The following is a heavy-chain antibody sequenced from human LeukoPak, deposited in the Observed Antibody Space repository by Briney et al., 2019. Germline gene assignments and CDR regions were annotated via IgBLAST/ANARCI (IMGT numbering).Heavy chain of an antibody. CDR3: AREDVVRGVIMYDY. D-gene: IGHD3-10*01. V-gene: IGHV4-4*07. Sequence: SETLSLTCTVSGGSISTYYWSWIRQPAGKGLEWIGRIYTSGSTNYNPSLKSRVTISVDTSKNQFSLKLSSVTAADTAVYYCAREDVVRGVIMYDYWGQGTLVTVSS. J-gene: IGHJ4*02. CDR2: IYTSGST. CDR1: GGSISTYY.